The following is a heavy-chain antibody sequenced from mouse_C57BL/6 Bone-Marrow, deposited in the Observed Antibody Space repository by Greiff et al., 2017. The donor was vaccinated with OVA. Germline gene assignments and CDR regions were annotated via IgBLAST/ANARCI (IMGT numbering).Heavy chain of an antibody. Sequence: VHVKQSGPELVKPGASVKISCKASGYTFTDYYMNWVKQSHGKSLEWIGDINPNNGGTSYNQKFKGKATLTVDKSSSTAYMELRSLTSEDSAVYYCARRGNLLLGWYFEVWGTGTTVTVSS. V-gene: IGHV1-26*01. CDR2: INPNNGGT. J-gene: IGHJ1*03. CDR3: ARRGNLLLGWYFEV. D-gene: IGHD1-1*01. CDR1: GYTFTDYY.